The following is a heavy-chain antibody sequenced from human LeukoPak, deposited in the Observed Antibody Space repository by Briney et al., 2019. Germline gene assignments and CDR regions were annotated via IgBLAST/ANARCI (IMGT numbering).Heavy chain of an antibody. Sequence: SETLSLTCTVAGDSISSTSYYWDWIRQPPGKGLEWIGSIYNSRTTYYNPSLKSRVTISVDTSKNQFSLKLSSVTAADTAVYCCARRRTMIGYFAGELDYWRQGTLVTVSS. V-gene: IGHV4-39*01. CDR3: ARRRTMIGYFAGELDY. CDR2: IYNSRTT. J-gene: IGHJ4*02. D-gene: IGHD3-9*01. CDR1: GDSISSTSYY.